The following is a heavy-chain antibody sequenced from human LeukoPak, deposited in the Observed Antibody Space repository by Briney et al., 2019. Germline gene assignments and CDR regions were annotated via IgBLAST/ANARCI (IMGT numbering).Heavy chain of an antibody. V-gene: IGHV4-4*07. CDR1: GGSISSYY. CDR3: ARVGSSSWHPADTHFDY. CDR2: IYTCWSA. J-gene: IGHJ4*02. D-gene: IGHD6-13*01. Sequence: PSETLSLTCTVSGGSISSYYWSWIRQPAGQGLEWIGRIYTCWSANYNPSPTSRVTMSVSTSKNQFSLKLSSVTAADRAVYYCARVGSSSWHPADTHFDYGGQGTLVTVSS.